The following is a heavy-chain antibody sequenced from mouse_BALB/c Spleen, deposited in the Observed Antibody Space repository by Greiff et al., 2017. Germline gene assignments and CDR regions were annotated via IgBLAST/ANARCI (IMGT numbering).Heavy chain of an antibody. D-gene: IGHD1-1*01. CDR1: GFTFSSYA. CDR2: ISSGGST. V-gene: IGHV5-6-5*01. J-gene: IGHJ3*01. CDR3: ARGGSSYWFAY. Sequence: EVMLVESGGGLVKPGGSLKISCAASGFTFSSYAMSWVRQTPEKRLEWVASISSGGSTYYPDSVKGRFTISRDNARNILYLQMSSLRSEDTAMYYCARGGSSYWFAYWGQGTLVTVSA.